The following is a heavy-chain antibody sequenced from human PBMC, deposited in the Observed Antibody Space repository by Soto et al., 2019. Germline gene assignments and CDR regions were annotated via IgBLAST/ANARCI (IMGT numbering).Heavy chain of an antibody. Sequence: PGGSLRLSCAASGFTFSTYTMSWARQAPGKGLEWVSAITSTSDYSTHADSVKGRFTISRDNAKNSLYLQMNSLRAEDTAVYYXAVGGVXXLXXXXWGXXTLVTVSS. D-gene: IGHD2-15*01. CDR2: ITSTSDYS. CDR1: GFTFSTYT. V-gene: IGHV3-21*01. CDR3: AVGGVXXLXXXX. J-gene: IGHJ4*01.